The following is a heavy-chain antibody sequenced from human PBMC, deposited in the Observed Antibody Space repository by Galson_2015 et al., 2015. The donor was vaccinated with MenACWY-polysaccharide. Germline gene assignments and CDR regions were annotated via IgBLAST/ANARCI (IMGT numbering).Heavy chain of an antibody. D-gene: IGHD4-17*01. CDR3: AKDYGDFGPDF. V-gene: IGHV3-43*02. J-gene: IGHJ4*02. CDR2: IRGDGITT. CDR1: GFNFDSYA. Sequence: SLRLSCAASGFNFDSYAMHWVRHGPGKGLKWVSLIRGDGITTDYADSVKGRFTVSRDNSKNSLYLQMNSLRAEDTAFYYCAKDYGDFGPDFWGQGTLVTVSS.